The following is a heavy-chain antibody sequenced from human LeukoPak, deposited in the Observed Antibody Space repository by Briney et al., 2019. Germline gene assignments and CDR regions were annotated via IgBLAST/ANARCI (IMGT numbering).Heavy chain of an antibody. CDR3: ARRPHIYYVSGSYFDY. V-gene: IGHV4-34*01. D-gene: IGHD3-10*01. Sequence: PSETLSLTCAVYGGSFSGYYWSWIRQPPGKGLEWIGEINHSGSTNYNPSLKSRVTISVDTSKNQFSLKLSSVTAADTAVYYCARRPHIYYVSGSYFDYWAKETWVTAS. CDR1: GGSFSGYY. J-gene: IGHJ4*02. CDR2: INHSGST.